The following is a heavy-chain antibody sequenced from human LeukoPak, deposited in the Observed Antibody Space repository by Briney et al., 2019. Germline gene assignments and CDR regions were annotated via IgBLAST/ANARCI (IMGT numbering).Heavy chain of an antibody. D-gene: IGHD2-15*01. CDR2: ISGSGGST. CDR3: TKSNRGDSPKSTFDY. Sequence: PGGSLRLSCAASGFTFSSYAMSWVRQAPGKGLEWVSAISGSGGSTHYADSVKGRFTISRDNSKNTLYLQMNSLRAEDTAVYYCTKSNRGDSPKSTFDYWGQGTLVTVSS. J-gene: IGHJ4*02. V-gene: IGHV3-23*01. CDR1: GFTFSSYA.